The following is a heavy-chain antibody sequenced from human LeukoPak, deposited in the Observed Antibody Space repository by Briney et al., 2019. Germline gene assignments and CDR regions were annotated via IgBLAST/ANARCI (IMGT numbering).Heavy chain of an antibody. D-gene: IGHD1-14*01. CDR2: INAGNDNT. V-gene: IGHV1-3*01. CDR3: AGEKPLPSDHFDY. Sequence: ASVKVSCKASGYTFTTYTIHWVRQAPGQRLEWMGWINAGNDNTKYSQKFQDRVTITRDTSASTAYMELSSLRSEDTAVYYCAGEKPLPSDHFDYWGQGTLVTVSS. CDR1: GYTFTTYT. J-gene: IGHJ4*02.